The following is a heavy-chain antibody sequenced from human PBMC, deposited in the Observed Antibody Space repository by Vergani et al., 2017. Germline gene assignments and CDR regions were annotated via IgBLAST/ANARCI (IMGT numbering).Heavy chain of an antibody. J-gene: IGHJ4*02. CDR3: ARDGHANVGFPYGDYVAY. CDR1: GFTFSSYW. V-gene: IGHV3-7*01. CDR2: IKQDGSEK. Sequence: EVQLVESGGGLVQPGGSLRLSCAASGFTFSSYWMSWVRQAPGKGLEWVANIKQDGSEKYYVDSVKGRFTISRDNAKNSLYLQMNSLRAEDTAVYYCARDGHANVGFPYGDYVAYWGQGTLVTVSS. D-gene: IGHD4-17*01.